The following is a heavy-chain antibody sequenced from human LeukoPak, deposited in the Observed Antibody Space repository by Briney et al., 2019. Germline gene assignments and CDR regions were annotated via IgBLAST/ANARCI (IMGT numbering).Heavy chain of an antibody. CDR1: GFTFSSYW. J-gene: IGHJ2*01. Sequence: SGGSLRLSCAASGFTFSSYWMHWVRQAPGKGLVWVSRINSDGSSTSYADSVKGRFTISRDNAKNTLYLQMNSLRAEDTAVYYCARGPGGYCGRDRPDLWGRGTLVTVSS. V-gene: IGHV3-74*01. CDR2: INSDGSST. D-gene: IGHD2-21*02. CDR3: ARGPGGYCGRDRPDL.